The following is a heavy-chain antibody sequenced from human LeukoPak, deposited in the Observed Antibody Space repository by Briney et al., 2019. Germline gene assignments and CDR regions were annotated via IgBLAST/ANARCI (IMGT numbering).Heavy chain of an antibody. J-gene: IGHJ4*02. CDR2: ISTSGGDT. CDR3: AKGGSYAPLDY. V-gene: IGHV3-23*01. CDR1: GFTFTDSA. D-gene: IGHD1-26*01. Sequence: GGSLRLSCAASGFTFTDSAMTWVRQAPGKGLEWVSAISTSGGDTIYTDSAKDRFTISRDNSKNTLYLQMNSLRAEDTAICYCAKGGSYAPLDYWGQGTLVTVSS.